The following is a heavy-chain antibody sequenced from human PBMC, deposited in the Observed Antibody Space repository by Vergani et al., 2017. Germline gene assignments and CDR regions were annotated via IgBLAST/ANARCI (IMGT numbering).Heavy chain of an antibody. J-gene: IGHJ6*02. Sequence: EVQLVESGGGIVKPGGSLRLSCVASGFSFRNAWMNWVRRTPGKGLEWVGRIKSKFDRGITDYAAAVKGRFTISRDESKNTLFLQMNGQKTEDIEVYYSTTDPPYCGAVSCYWLRGQHYYGMDVWGQGTPVTVSS. D-gene: IGHD2-21*01. CDR3: TTDPPYCGAVSCYWLRGQHYYGMDV. CDR1: GFSFRNAW. CDR2: IKSKFDRGIT. V-gene: IGHV3-15*07.